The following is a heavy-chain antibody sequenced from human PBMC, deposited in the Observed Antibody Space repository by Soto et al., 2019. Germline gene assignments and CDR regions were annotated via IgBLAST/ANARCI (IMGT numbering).Heavy chain of an antibody. J-gene: IGHJ6*02. Sequence: EVQLVESGGGLVQPGGSLRLSFAASGFTVSHNYMNWVRQAPGKGLEWVSLIYSGGSTYYADSVKGRFTISRDNSKNTLYLQMNSLRAEDTAVYYCARDPPGIAASGGGWGPGTTVTVSS. CDR1: GFTVSHNY. V-gene: IGHV3-66*01. CDR2: IYSGGST. D-gene: IGHD6-13*01. CDR3: ARDPPGIAASGGG.